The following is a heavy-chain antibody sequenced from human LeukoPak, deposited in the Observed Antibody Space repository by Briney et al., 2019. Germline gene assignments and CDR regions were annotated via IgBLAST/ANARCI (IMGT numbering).Heavy chain of an antibody. CDR3: ARSNYHGSRGIIDH. J-gene: IGHJ4*02. CDR1: GGSISSSQYY. CDR2: VYYSGGT. Sequence: PSETLSFTCTVSGGSISSSQYYWGWIRQPPGKGLEWIGSVYYSGGTYYNPSLKSRVTISVDTSKNQFSLKLSSVTAADTAVYYCARSNYHGSRGIIDHWGQGALVTVSS. D-gene: IGHD3-22*01. V-gene: IGHV4-39*01.